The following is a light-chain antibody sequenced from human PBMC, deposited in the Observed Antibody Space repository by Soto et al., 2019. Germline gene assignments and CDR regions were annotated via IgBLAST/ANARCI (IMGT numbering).Light chain of an antibody. J-gene: IGKJ3*01. CDR2: DTS. CDR1: QSISSTY. CDR3: QQYGSSPWT. Sequence: EIVLTQSPGTLSLSPGERATLSCRASQSISSTYLAWYQHQLGQAPRLLIYDTSTRATAIPDRFSGSGSGTDFTLTISRMEPEDFAVYYCQQYGSSPWTFGPGTKVHIK. V-gene: IGKV3-20*01.